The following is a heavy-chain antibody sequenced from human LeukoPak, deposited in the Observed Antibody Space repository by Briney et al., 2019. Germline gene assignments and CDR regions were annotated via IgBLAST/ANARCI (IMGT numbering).Heavy chain of an antibody. CDR1: GGSLGGYY. CDR2: VHQSGTT. J-gene: IGHJ6*03. V-gene: IGHV4-34*01. Sequence: SETLSLTCAVYGGSLGGYYWNWIRQNPGKGLEWIGEVHQSGTTNYNPSLKSRVTISLDTSKKQITLKLTSVTAADTAVYYCARGRRITGTTNRGYSYYMDVWGKGTTVTVSS. D-gene: IGHD1-20*01. CDR3: ARGRRITGTTNRGYSYYMDV.